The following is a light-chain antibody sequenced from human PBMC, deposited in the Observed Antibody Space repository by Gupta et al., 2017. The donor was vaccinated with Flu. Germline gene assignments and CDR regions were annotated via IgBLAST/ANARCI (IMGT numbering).Light chain of an antibody. CDR1: QSRGDSDGKTF. V-gene: IGKV2-30*01. Sequence: TLGQTASIYCRSSQSRGDSDGKTFVGWFNQRPCHALRRLIYKVSNRDAGVSDRFSGSGSGNDLPLEISRGEDEDVGCYYSRRCTHWPPSTFGQGTKLEIK. CDR3: RRCTHWPPST. CDR2: KVS. J-gene: IGKJ2*01.